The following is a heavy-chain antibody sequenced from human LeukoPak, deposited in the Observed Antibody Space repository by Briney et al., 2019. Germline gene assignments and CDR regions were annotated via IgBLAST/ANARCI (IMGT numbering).Heavy chain of an antibody. V-gene: IGHV4-61*02. J-gene: IGHJ6*03. Sequence: SETLSLTCTVSGGSISSGSYYWSWIRQPAGKGLEWIGRIYTSGSTKYNPSLKSRVTISVDTSKNQFSLKLSSVTAADTAVYYCSRDLVKRYGSGSYYYYYYYMDVWGKGTTVTISS. CDR2: IYTSGST. D-gene: IGHD3-10*01. CDR3: SRDLVKRYGSGSYYYYYYYMDV. CDR1: GGSISSGSYY.